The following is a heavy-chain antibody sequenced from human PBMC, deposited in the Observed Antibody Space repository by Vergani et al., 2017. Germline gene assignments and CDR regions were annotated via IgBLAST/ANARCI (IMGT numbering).Heavy chain of an antibody. CDR3: ARVNTETMCHLYYYYYMDV. J-gene: IGHJ6*03. Sequence: QVQLQQWGGGLLKPSETLSLTCVVNGGSFTSYHWTWIRQSPGEGLEWVGDIDHTGRHDYNPSLKSRLTMSVDKSRNQFTLTLNSVTATDTAIYFCARVNTETMCHLYYYYYMDVWGQGTAVTVS. CDR2: IDHTGRH. CDR1: GGSFTSYH. D-gene: IGHD4-11*01. V-gene: IGHV4-34*01.